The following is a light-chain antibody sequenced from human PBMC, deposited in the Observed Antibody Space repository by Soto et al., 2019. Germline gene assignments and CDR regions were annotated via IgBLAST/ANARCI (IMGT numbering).Light chain of an antibody. CDR2: GAF. J-gene: IGKJ5*01. V-gene: IGKV3-11*01. Sequence: IELSHSPDTLSLSPGERATLSCRASPSVTNFLAWYQQKPGQAPRLLIYGAFNRATGIPARFSGSGSGTDFTLTISSLEPEDSAVYYCQQRNVWPPVTFGQGTRLAI. CDR3: QQRNVWPPVT. CDR1: PSVTNF.